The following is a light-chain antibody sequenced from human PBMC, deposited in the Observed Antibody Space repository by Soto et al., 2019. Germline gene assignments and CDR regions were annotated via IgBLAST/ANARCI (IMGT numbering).Light chain of an antibody. CDR1: SSNIGAGFD. CDR2: GNS. CDR3: ASYTVSSTLL. V-gene: IGLV1-40*01. Sequence: QSVLTQPPSVSGAPGQRVTISCTGSSSNIGAGFDVHWYQQLPGTAPKLLIYGNSNRPSGVPDRFSGSKSGTSASLAITGLQAEDEADYYCASYTVSSTLLFGGGTKLTVL. J-gene: IGLJ2*01.